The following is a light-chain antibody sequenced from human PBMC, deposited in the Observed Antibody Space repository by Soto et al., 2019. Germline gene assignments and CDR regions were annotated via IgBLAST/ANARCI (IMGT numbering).Light chain of an antibody. CDR3: QQYGSPPWA. CDR1: QSVGSNF. CDR2: AAS. V-gene: IGKV3-20*01. Sequence: IVLTQSPGTLSLSPGERATLSCRASQSVGSNFLAWYQPKRGQAPRILIYAASNRASGIPDRFSGSGSGSDFTLAISRLEPEDFAVYYCQQYGSPPWAVGQGTRVEI. J-gene: IGKJ1*01.